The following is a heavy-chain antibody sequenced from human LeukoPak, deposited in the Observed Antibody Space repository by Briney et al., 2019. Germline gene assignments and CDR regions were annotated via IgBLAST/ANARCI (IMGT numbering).Heavy chain of an antibody. CDR1: GFTFDDYA. V-gene: IGHV3-9*03. CDR3: AKDIGKARGALDI. J-gene: IGHJ3*02. CDR2: ISWNSGSI. Sequence: GRSLRLSCAASGFTFDDYAMHWVRQAPGRGLEWVSGISWNSGSIGYADSVKGRFTISRDNAKNSLYLQMNSLRAEDMALYYCAKDIGKARGALDIWGQGTMVTVSS. D-gene: IGHD6-6*01.